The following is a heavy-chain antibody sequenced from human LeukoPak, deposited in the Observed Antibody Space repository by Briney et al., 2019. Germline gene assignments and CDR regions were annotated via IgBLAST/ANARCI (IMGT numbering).Heavy chain of an antibody. CDR3: GSWFDY. J-gene: IGHJ4*02. D-gene: IGHD3-22*01. CDR1: GFTFDDYA. Sequence: GGSLRLSCAASGFTFDDYAMHWVRHAPGKGLEWVSLISGDGGSTYYADSVKGGFTISRDNSKNSLYLQMNSLRTEDTALYSSGSWFDYWGQGTLVTVSS. CDR2: ISGDGGST. V-gene: IGHV3-43*02.